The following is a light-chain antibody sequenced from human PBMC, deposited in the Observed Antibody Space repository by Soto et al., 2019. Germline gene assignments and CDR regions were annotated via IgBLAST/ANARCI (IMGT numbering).Light chain of an antibody. CDR2: EGS. CDR1: SSDVGSYNL. CDR3: CSYAGSNTLGVV. J-gene: IGLJ2*01. V-gene: IGLV2-23*01. Sequence: QSALTQPASVSGSPGQSITISCTGTSSDVGSYNLVSWYQQHPGKAPKLMIYEGSKRPSGVSNRFSGSKSGNTASLTISGLQAEDEADYYCCSYAGSNTLGVVFGGGTKLTVL.